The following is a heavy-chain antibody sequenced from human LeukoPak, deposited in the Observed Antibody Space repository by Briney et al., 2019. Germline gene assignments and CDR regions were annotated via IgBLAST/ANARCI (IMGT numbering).Heavy chain of an antibody. V-gene: IGHV4-59*01. CDR3: ARETNYYDSSGYSDNWFDP. CDR1: GGSISSYY. Sequence: SETLSLTCTVSGGSISSYYWSWIRQPPGKGLEWIGYIYYSGSTNYNPSLKSRVTISVDTSKNQFSLKLSSVTAADTAVYYCARETNYYDSSGYSDNWFDPWGQGTLVTVS. CDR2: IYYSGST. D-gene: IGHD3-22*01. J-gene: IGHJ5*02.